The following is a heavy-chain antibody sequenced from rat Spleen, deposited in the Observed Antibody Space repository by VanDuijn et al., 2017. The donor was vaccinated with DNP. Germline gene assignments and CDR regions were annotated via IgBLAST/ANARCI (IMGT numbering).Heavy chain of an antibody. D-gene: IGHD1-12*02. CDR1: GFSLPDYS. Sequence: QVQLKESGPGLVQPSQTLSLTCTVSGFSLPDYSVHWVRQPPGKGLEWLGRIRANGITDYNSGLKSRLTISRDTSKSQVFLKMSSLQTEDTAIYFCGREGTLMVVGFLDYWGRGVMVTVSS. V-gene: IGHV2-19*01. CDR3: GREGTLMVVGFLDY. J-gene: IGHJ2*01. CDR2: IRANGIT.